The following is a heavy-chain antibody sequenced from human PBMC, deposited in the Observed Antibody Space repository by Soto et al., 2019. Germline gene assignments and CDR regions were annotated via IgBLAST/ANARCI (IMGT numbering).Heavy chain of an antibody. CDR1: GGTFSSYT. CDR2: IIPILGIA. CDR3: EVAVAGRFDY. V-gene: IGHV1-69*02. J-gene: IGHJ4*02. Sequence: QVQLVQSGAEVKKPGSSVKVSCKASGGTFSSYTISWVRQAPGQGLEWMGRIIPILGIANYAQKFQGRVAIXXEKSTSTAYMELSSLRSEDTAVYYCEVAVAGRFDYWGQGTLVTVSS. D-gene: IGHD6-19*01.